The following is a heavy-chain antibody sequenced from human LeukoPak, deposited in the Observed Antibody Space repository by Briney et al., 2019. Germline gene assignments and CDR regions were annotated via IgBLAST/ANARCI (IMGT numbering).Heavy chain of an antibody. D-gene: IGHD3-10*01. CDR3: QGSGSYYNGDAFDI. J-gene: IGHJ3*02. CDR1: GFTFSNAW. V-gene: IGHV3-15*01. Sequence: GGSLRLSCAASGFTFSNAWMSWVRQAPGKGLEWVGRIKSKTEGGTTDYAAPVKGRFTISRDDSKNTLYLQMNSLKTEDTAVYYCQGSGSYYNGDAFDIWGQGTMVTVSS. CDR2: IKSKTEGGTT.